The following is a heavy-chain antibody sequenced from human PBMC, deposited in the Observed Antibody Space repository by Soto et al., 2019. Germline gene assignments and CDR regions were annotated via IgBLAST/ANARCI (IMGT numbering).Heavy chain of an antibody. CDR3: ARGKYQLLRNYYYGMDV. CDR1: GGSISSGDYY. Sequence: SETLSLTCTVSGGSISSGDYYWSWILQPPGKGLEWIGYIYYSGSTNYTPSLKSRVTISVDTSKHQFSLKLSSVTAADTAVYYCARGKYQLLRNYYYGMDVWGQGTTVTVSS. CDR2: IYYSGST. V-gene: IGHV4-61*08. D-gene: IGHD2-2*01. J-gene: IGHJ6*02.